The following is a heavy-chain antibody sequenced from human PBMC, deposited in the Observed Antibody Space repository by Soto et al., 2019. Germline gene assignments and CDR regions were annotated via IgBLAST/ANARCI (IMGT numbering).Heavy chain of an antibody. V-gene: IGHV3-23*01. J-gene: IGHJ4*02. Sequence: GGSLSPSCAASEFTFSSYAMSWVRQAPEKGLKWVSAISGSGGSTDYADYVKGRFTISRDNSKNTLYLQMNSLRAEDTAVYYCAKENGYSSTWFEFDYWGQGTLVTVSS. CDR1: EFTFSSYA. CDR3: AKENGYSSTWFEFDY. CDR2: ISGSGGST. D-gene: IGHD6-13*01.